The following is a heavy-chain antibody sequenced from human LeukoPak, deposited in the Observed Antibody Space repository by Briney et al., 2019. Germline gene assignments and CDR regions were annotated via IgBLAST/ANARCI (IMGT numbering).Heavy chain of an antibody. Sequence: GGSLRLSCAASGFTFSSYWMSWVRQAPGKGLEWVANIKQDGSEKYYVDSVKGRFTISRDNAKNSLYLQMNSLRAEDTAVYYCARGPVYDFWSGYYTYYYGMDVWGQGTTVTVSS. CDR3: ARGPVYDFWSGYYTYYYGMDV. CDR1: GFTFSSYW. D-gene: IGHD3-3*01. V-gene: IGHV3-7*03. J-gene: IGHJ6*02. CDR2: IKQDGSEK.